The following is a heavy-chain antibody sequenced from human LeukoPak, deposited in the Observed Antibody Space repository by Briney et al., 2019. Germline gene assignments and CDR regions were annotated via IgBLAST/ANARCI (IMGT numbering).Heavy chain of an antibody. Sequence: PSQTLSLTCAVSGGSISSGGYSWSWIRQPPGKGLEWIGYIYHSGSTYYNPSLKSRVTISVDRSKNQCSLKLSSVTAADTAVYYCARDWLEPNSYYYYGMDVWGQGTTVTVSS. V-gene: IGHV4-30-2*01. J-gene: IGHJ6*02. CDR3: ARDWLEPNSYYYYGMDV. CDR1: GGSISSGGYS. D-gene: IGHD1-1*01. CDR2: IYHSGST.